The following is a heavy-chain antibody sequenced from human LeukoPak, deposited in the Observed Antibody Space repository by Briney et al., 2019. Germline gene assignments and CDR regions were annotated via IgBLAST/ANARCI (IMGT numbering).Heavy chain of an antibody. D-gene: IGHD5-24*01. V-gene: IGHV3-23*01. CDR1: GFTFSNYS. CDR3: AMKAVPRPRLHDAFDF. CDR2: IRGSASST. J-gene: IGHJ3*01. Sequence: GGSLRLPCAASGFTFSNYSMSWVRQAPGKGLEWVSAIRGSASSTYHADSVKGRFTIPRDNSKITLYLQMNSLRADDTPVYYCAMKAVPRPRLHDAFDFWGQGTVVSVSS.